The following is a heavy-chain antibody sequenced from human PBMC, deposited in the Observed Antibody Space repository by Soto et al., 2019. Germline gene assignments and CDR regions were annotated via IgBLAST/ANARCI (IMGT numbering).Heavy chain of an antibody. J-gene: IGHJ5*02. D-gene: IGHD3-10*01. CDR3: ARGRPGSYWFDP. CDR2: INAGNGNT. Sequence: ASVKVSCKASGYTFTSYAMHWVRQAPGQRLEWMGWINAGNGNTKYSQKFQGRVTITRDTSASTAYMELSSLRSEDTAVYYCARGRPGSYWFDPGGQGTLVTGAS. V-gene: IGHV1-3*01. CDR1: GYTFTSYA.